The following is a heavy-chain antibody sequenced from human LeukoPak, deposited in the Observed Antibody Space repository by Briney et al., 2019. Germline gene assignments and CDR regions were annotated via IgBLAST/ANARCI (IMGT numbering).Heavy chain of an antibody. CDR3: ARDIGGIFDS. CDR2: IYSGGDT. CDR1: GFTFSSNF. D-gene: IGHD1-26*01. V-gene: IGHV3-53*01. J-gene: IGHJ4*02. Sequence: GGSLRLSCAASGFTFSSNFMSWVRQAPGKGLEWVSVIYSGGDTYYADSVKGGFTISTDSSKNTLYLQMNSLRDEDTAVYYCARDIGGIFDSWGQGTLVTVSS.